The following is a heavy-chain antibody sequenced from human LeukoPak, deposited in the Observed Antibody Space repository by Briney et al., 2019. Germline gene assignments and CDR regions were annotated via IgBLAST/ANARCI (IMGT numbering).Heavy chain of an antibody. J-gene: IGHJ4*02. D-gene: IGHD5-18*01. Sequence: ASVKVSCKASGYTFTSYYMHWVRQAPGQGLEWMGIINPSGGSTSYAQKFQGRVTMTRDTSTSTVYMELSSLRSEDTAVYYCARDRADTAMAINFDYWGQGTLVTVSP. CDR3: ARDRADTAMAINFDY. V-gene: IGHV1-46*01. CDR1: GYTFTSYY. CDR2: INPSGGST.